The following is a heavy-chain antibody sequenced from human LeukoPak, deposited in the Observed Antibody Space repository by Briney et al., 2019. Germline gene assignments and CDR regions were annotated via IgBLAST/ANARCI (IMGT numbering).Heavy chain of an antibody. CDR2: IYTGGDT. V-gene: IGHV3-66*01. Sequence: GGSLRLSCAASGFTVSSNYMSWVRQAPGKGLEWVSVIYTGGDTYYADSVKGRLTISRDNSKNTLYLQMSSLRAEDTAVYYCTKGLWAGVSAARDWGQGTLVTVSS. CDR3: TKGLWAGVSAARD. J-gene: IGHJ4*02. D-gene: IGHD3-10*01. CDR1: GFTVSSNY.